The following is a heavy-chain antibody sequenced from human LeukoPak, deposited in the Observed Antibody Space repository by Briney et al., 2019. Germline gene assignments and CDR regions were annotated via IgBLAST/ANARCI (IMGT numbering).Heavy chain of an antibody. CDR3: ARDSRGYGYESLPFDY. V-gene: IGHV4-59*01. Sequence: SETLSLTCALSGGSITDYYYNWVRQPPGKGLEWIGYIYYSGSTNYNPSLKSRVTISVDTSKNQFSLKLSSVTAADTAVYYCARDSRGYGYESLPFDYWGQGTLVTVSS. CDR2: IYYSGST. J-gene: IGHJ4*02. CDR1: GGSITDYY. D-gene: IGHD5-18*01.